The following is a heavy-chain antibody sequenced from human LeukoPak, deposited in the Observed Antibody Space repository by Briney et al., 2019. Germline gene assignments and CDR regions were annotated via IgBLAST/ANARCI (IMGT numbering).Heavy chain of an antibody. J-gene: IGHJ4*02. CDR3: VRHEGSISGWPFDY. CDR2: MYLGDSET. Sequence: GESLKISCKGSGYSINNYWIGWVRQMPGKGLEWMAIMYLGDSETRYSPSFQGQVTISADKSISTVYLQWSSLKASDTAMYYCVRHEGSISGWPFDYWGQGTLVTVSS. D-gene: IGHD6-19*01. CDR1: GYSINNYW. V-gene: IGHV5-51*01.